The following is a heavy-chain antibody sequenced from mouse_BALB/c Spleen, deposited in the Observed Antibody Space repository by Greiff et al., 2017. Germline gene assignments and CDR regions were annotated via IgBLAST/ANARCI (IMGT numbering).Heavy chain of an antibody. J-gene: IGHJ4*01. CDR3: ARSGDGYPLYAMDY. CDR2: IYPGSGNT. D-gene: IGHD2-3*01. V-gene: IGHV1-77*01. CDR1: GYTFNDYY. Sequence: QVQLQQSGAELARPGASVKLSCKASGYTFNDYYINWVKQRTGQGLEWIGEIYPGSGNTYYNEKFKGKATLTADKSSSTAYMQLSSLTSEDSAVYFCARSGDGYPLYAMDYWGQGTSVTVSS.